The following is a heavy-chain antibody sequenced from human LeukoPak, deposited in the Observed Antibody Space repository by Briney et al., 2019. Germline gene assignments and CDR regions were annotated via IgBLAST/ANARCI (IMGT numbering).Heavy chain of an antibody. CDR3: AKPDGPESRTSNYAFHL. CDR2: TSGSGVYT. CDR1: KFIFSKYA. Sequence: PGGSLRLSCAASKFIFSKYAMSWVRQAPGKGLEWVSGTSGSGVYTYYANSVKGRFTVSRDNSESTLYLQINSLRAEDTAVYYCAKPDGPESRTSNYAFHLWGQGTMVTVSS. D-gene: IGHD1-14*01. V-gene: IGHV3-23*01. J-gene: IGHJ3*01.